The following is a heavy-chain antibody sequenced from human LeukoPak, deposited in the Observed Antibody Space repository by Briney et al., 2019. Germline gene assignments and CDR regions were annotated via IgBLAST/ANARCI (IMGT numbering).Heavy chain of an antibody. CDR2: VSGAATTT. J-gene: IGHJ4*02. V-gene: IGHV3-23*01. CDR1: GFMFNRHA. D-gene: IGHD4-17*01. CDR3: ARVAADDYGDYALDY. Sequence: PGGSLRLSCVASGFMFNRHAMTWVRQAPGKGLEWVSDVSGAATTTRYAGSVKGRSTIPRDNSKNTIYLQMDSLRAEDTAIYYCARVAADDYGDYALDYWGQGILVAVSS.